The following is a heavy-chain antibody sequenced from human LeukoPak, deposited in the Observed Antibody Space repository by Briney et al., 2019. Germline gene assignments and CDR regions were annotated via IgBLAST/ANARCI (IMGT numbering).Heavy chain of an antibody. J-gene: IGHJ5*02. V-gene: IGHV4-39*07. D-gene: IGHD3-3*01. CDR1: GGSISSSSYY. CDR3: ARGTGPITIFGVVGIWWFDP. Sequence: SETLSLTCTVSGGSISSSSYYWSWIRQPPGKGLEWIGEINHSGSTNYNPSLTSRVTISVDTSKNQFSLKLSSVTAADTAVYYCARGTGPITIFGVVGIWWFDPWGQGTLVTVSS. CDR2: INHSGST.